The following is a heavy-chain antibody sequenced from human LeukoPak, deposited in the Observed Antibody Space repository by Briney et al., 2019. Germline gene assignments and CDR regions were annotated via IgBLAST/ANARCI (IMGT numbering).Heavy chain of an antibody. CDR2: IYTSGST. V-gene: IGHV4-61*02. Sequence: SETLSLTCTVSGGSISSGSYYWSWIRQPAGKGLEWIGRIYTSGSTNYNPSLKSRVTISVDTSKNQFSLKLSSVTAADTAVYYCAREIWSGGWYDWFDPWGQGTLVTVSS. J-gene: IGHJ5*02. CDR1: GGSISSGSYY. D-gene: IGHD6-19*01. CDR3: AREIWSGGWYDWFDP.